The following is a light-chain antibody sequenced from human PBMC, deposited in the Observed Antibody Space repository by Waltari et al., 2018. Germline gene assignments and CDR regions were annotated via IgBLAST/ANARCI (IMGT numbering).Light chain of an antibody. J-gene: IGKJ2*01. CDR1: QSISSS. CDR2: VAS. V-gene: IGKV1-39*01. Sequence: IQMTQSPSSLSPSVVDRVTITCRASQSISSSLNWYQQIPGKAPKLLIYVASTLQSGVPSRFSGSGSGTDFSLTITSLQPEDFATYYCQQSYTTAYTFGQGTKLEIK. CDR3: QQSYTTAYT.